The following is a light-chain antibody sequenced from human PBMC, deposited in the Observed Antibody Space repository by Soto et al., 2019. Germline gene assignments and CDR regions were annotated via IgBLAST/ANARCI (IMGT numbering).Light chain of an antibody. CDR1: SSDVGGYNY. Sequence: QSALTQPASVSGSPGQSITISCTGISSDVGGYNYVSWYQQHPGKAPKLMIYDVSNRPPGVSNRFSGSKSGNTASLTISGLQAEDEADYYCSSYTSSRPVFGGGTKVTVL. CDR3: SSYTSSRPV. J-gene: IGLJ2*01. V-gene: IGLV2-14*01. CDR2: DVS.